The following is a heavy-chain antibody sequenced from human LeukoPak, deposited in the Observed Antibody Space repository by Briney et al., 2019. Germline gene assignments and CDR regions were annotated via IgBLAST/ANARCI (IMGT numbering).Heavy chain of an antibody. Sequence: SEPLSLTCSVSGGSISGLWWTWARQPPGAGLEWIGDILYSGSTNYNPSLKSRLSILVDTSTNQFSLKLNSVTAADTATDYYTRRTTADASIDLWGQGILVIASS. CDR3: TRRTTADASIDL. CDR2: ILYSGST. CDR1: GGSISGLW. D-gene: IGHD1-7*01. V-gene: IGHV4-59*11. J-gene: IGHJ5*02.